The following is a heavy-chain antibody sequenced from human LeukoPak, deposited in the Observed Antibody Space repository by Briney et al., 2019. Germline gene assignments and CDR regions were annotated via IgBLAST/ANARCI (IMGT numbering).Heavy chain of an antibody. CDR1: GYTFTGYY. D-gene: IGHD6-13*01. CDR2: INPSSGGT. V-gene: IGHV1-2*02. CDR3: ARDQGVAGDPFDY. Sequence: GASVKVSCKASGYTFTGYYMHWVRQAPGQGLEWMGWINPSSGGTNYAQKFQVRVTMTRDTSISTAYMELSRLRSDDTAVYYCARDQGVAGDPFDYWGQGTLVTVSS. J-gene: IGHJ4*02.